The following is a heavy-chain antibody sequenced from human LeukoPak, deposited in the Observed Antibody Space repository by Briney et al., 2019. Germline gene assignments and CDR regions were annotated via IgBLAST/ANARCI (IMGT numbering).Heavy chain of an antibody. CDR1: GGSISSDSYY. J-gene: IGHJ3*02. Sequence: SQTLSLTCAVSGGSISSDSYYWGWIRQHPGKGLEWIGSIYYSGSTYYNPSLKSRLTISKDTSKNQFSLKLSSVTAADTAVYFCASSRNVDQFDIWGQGSMVTVSS. V-gene: IGHV4-31*11. CDR3: ASSRNVDQFDI. CDR2: IYYSGST. D-gene: IGHD3/OR15-3a*01.